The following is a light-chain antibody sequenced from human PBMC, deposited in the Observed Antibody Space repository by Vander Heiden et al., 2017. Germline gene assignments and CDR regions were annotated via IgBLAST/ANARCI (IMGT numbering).Light chain of an antibody. V-gene: IGLV1-44*01. CDR3: AAWDGSLNGYV. Sequence: QSVLTQPPSASGTPGPRVTISCSGSSSNIGRNTVNWYQQLPGTAPKLLIYSNNQRPSGVPDRFSGSKSGTSASLAISGLQSEDETDYYCAAWDGSLNGYVFGAGTKVTVL. CDR1: SSNIGRNT. CDR2: SNN. J-gene: IGLJ1*01.